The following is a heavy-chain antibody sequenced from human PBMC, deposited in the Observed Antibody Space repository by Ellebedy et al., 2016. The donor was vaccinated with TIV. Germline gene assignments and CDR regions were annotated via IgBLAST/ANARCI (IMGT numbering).Heavy chain of an antibody. D-gene: IGHD2-8*01. V-gene: IGHV3-23*01. Sequence: GESLKISXAASGFTFSSYAMSWVRQAPGKGLEWVSAISGSGGSTYYADSVKGRFAISRDNSKNTLYLQMNSLRAEDTAVYYCAKSGVGAFDIWGQGTMVTVSS. CDR2: ISGSGGST. CDR3: AKSGVGAFDI. J-gene: IGHJ3*02. CDR1: GFTFSSYA.